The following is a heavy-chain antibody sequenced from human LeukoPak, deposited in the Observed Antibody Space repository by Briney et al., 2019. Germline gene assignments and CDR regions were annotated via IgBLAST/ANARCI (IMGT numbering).Heavy chain of an antibody. Sequence: GASVKVSCKASGYTFTSYGISWVRQAPGQGLEWMGWISAYNGNTNYAQKLQGRVTMTTDTSTSTAYMELRSLRSDDTAVYYCARDHIVVVVAENAFVIWGQGTMVTVSS. J-gene: IGHJ3*02. CDR3: ARDHIVVVVAENAFVI. CDR2: ISAYNGNT. V-gene: IGHV1-18*01. D-gene: IGHD2-15*01. CDR1: GYTFTSYG.